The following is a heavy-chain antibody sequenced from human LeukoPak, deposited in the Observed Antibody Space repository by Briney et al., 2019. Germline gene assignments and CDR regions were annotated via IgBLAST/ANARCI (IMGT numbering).Heavy chain of an antibody. CDR2: VSSSGSTI. Sequence: GGSLRLSCAASGFTFSDYYMSWIRQAPGKGLEWVSYVSSSGSTIYYADSVKGRFTISRDNAKNSLYLQMNSLRAEDTAVYYCASGYDSSGYYYSEFDYWGQGTLVTVSS. V-gene: IGHV3-11*04. CDR1: GFTFSDYY. CDR3: ASGYDSSGYYYSEFDY. D-gene: IGHD3-22*01. J-gene: IGHJ4*02.